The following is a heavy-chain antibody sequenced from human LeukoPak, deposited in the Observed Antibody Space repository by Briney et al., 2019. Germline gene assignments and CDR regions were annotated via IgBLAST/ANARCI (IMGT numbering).Heavy chain of an antibody. CDR3: ARDRRGRVGAAYDAFDI. Sequence: GASVKVSCKASGGTFSSYAISWVRQAPGQGLEWMGGIIPIFGTANYAQKFQGRVTITADESTSTAYMELSSLRSEDTAAYHCARDRRGRVGAAYDAFDIWGQGTMVTVSS. V-gene: IGHV1-69*13. CDR2: IIPIFGTA. CDR1: GGTFSSYA. J-gene: IGHJ3*02. D-gene: IGHD1-26*01.